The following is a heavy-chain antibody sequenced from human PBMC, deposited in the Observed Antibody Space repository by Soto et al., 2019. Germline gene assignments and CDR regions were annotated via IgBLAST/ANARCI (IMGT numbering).Heavy chain of an antibody. V-gene: IGHV3-43*01. Sequence: EVQLVESGGVVVQPGGSLRLSCAASGFTFDDYTMHWVRQAPGKGLEWVSLISWDGGSTYYADSVKGRFTISRDNSKNSLYLQMNSLRTEDTALYYCAKDITYSSSPRLRQYYYYGMDVWGQGTTVTVSS. CDR3: AKDITYSSSPRLRQYYYYGMDV. D-gene: IGHD6-6*01. CDR2: ISWDGGST. CDR1: GFTFDDYT. J-gene: IGHJ6*02.